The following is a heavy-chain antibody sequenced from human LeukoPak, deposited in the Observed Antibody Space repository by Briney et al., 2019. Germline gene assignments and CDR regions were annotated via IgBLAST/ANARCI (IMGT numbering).Heavy chain of an antibody. CDR2: INPNSGDT. CDR1: GYTFTGYY. D-gene: IGHD6-19*01. J-gene: IGHJ4*02. Sequence: GASVKVSCKASGYTFTGYYMHWVRQAPGQGLEWMGWINPNSGDTKYAQKFQGWVTMTRDTSISTAYMELSRLRSDDTAVYYCARGVAVAGNGEFDYWGQGTLVTVSS. V-gene: IGHV1-2*04. CDR3: ARGVAVAGNGEFDY.